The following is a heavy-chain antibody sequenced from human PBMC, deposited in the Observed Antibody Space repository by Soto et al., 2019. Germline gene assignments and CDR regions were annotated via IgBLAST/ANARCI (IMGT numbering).Heavy chain of an antibody. Sequence: PSETLSLTCAVYGRSFSGYYWSWIRQPPGKGLEWIGEINHNGSTNYNPSLKSRVTISVDTSKNQFSLKLSSVTAADTAVYYCARIGSVEMATSRGFWFDPWGQGTLVTVSS. V-gene: IGHV4-34*01. CDR2: INHNGST. CDR3: ARIGSVEMATSRGFWFDP. D-gene: IGHD5-12*01. CDR1: GRSFSGYY. J-gene: IGHJ5*02.